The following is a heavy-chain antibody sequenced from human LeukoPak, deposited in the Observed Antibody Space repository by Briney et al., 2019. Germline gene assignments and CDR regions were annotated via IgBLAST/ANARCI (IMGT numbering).Heavy chain of an antibody. CDR2: INHSGSN. Sequence: SETLSLTCGVYGGSLSGYYWRWLRQPPGKGLEWVGEINHSGSNNFNQCLKSRVPIPEDTSKNQFSLKLSSVTAADAAVYYWARNSNYVWGSYRYGDFDYWGQGTLVTVSS. CDR1: GGSLSGYY. CDR3: ARNSNYVWGSYRYGDFDY. D-gene: IGHD3-16*02. J-gene: IGHJ4*02. V-gene: IGHV4-34*01.